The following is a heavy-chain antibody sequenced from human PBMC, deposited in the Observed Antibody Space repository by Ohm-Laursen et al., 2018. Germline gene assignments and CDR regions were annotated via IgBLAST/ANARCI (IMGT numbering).Heavy chain of an antibody. D-gene: IGHD2-2*01. CDR2: IIPIFGTA. CDR1: GGTFSSYA. J-gene: IGHJ4*02. Sequence: SVKVSCKASGGTFSSYAISWVRQAPGQGLEWMGGIIPIFGTANYAQKFQGRVTITADESTSTAYMELSSLRSEDTAVYYCVRDPSYCSSTSCSPTFDYWGQGTLVTVSS. V-gene: IGHV1-69*13. CDR3: VRDPSYCSSTSCSPTFDY.